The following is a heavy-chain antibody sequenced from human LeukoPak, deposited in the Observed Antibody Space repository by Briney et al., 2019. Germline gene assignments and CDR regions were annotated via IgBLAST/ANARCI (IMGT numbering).Heavy chain of an antibody. Sequence: GGSLRLSCAASGFTVSSDYMSWVRQAPGKGLEWVGRIKSKIDGGTTDYAAPVKGRFTISRDDSKNTLYLQMNSLRAEDTAVYYCAKGDCGGDCLLVDHWGQGTLVTVSS. D-gene: IGHD2-21*02. CDR1: GFTVSSDY. CDR2: IKSKIDGGTT. J-gene: IGHJ4*02. V-gene: IGHV3-15*01. CDR3: AKGDCGGDCLLVDH.